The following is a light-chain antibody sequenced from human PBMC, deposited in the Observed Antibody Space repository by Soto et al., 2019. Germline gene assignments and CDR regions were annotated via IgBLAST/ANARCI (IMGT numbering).Light chain of an antibody. J-gene: IGLJ3*02. CDR3: SSYAAINHAV. CDR2: EVD. CDR1: SSDVGAYNY. V-gene: IGLV2-14*01. Sequence: QSALTQPASVSGSPGQSISISCTGSSSDVGAYNYVAWYQQKPGNAPKLLIYEVDNRPSGISHRFSGSKSGNTASLTLSGLQNEEEADYYCSSYAAINHAVFGGGTNLPVL.